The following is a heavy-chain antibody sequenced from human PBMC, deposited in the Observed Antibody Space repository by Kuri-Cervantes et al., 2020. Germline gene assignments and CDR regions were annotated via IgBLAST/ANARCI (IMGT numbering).Heavy chain of an antibody. V-gene: IGHV1-69*13. Sequence: SVKVSCKASGYTFTSYGISWVRQAPGQGLEWMGGIIPIFGTANYAQKFQGRVTITADESTSTAYMELSSLRSEDTAVYYCASLLSRAAAGTTVVDYWGQGTLVTVSS. CDR2: IIPIFGTA. CDR3: ASLLSRAAAGTTVVDY. CDR1: GYTFTSYG. D-gene: IGHD6-13*01. J-gene: IGHJ4*02.